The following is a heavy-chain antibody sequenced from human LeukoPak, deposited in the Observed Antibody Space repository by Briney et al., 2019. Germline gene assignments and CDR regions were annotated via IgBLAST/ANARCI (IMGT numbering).Heavy chain of an antibody. CDR3: ARARYYYDSSVGPGYFDY. D-gene: IGHD3-22*01. CDR1: GGSISSLY. CDR2: IYYSGRT. V-gene: IGHV4-59*01. J-gene: IGHJ4*02. Sequence: SETLSLTCAVSGGSISSLYWNWIRQPPGKGLEYIGYIYYSGRTNYNPSLKSRVTISVDTSKNQFSLKLSSVTAADTPVYYCARARYYYDSSVGPGYFDYWGQGTLVTVSS.